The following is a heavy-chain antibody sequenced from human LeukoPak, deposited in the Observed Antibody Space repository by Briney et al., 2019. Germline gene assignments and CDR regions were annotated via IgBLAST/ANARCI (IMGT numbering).Heavy chain of an antibody. J-gene: IGHJ4*02. CDR1: GYTFTSYG. D-gene: IGHD2-2*01. Sequence: ASVKVSCKASGYTFTSYGISWVRQAPGQGLEWMGWISAYNGNTNYAQKLQGGVTMTTDTSTSTAYMELRSLRSDDTAVYYCARFVDQVVVPAAHPDQGDFDYWGQGTLVTVSS. CDR3: ARFVDQVVVPAAHPDQGDFDY. CDR2: ISAYNGNT. V-gene: IGHV1-18*01.